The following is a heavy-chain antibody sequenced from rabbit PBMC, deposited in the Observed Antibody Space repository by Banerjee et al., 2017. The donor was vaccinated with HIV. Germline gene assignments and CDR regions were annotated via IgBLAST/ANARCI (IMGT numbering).Heavy chain of an antibody. J-gene: IGHJ4*01. CDR3: ARGAGSDNL. Sequence: QEQLEESGGGLVQPEGSLTLTCTASGFSFSSSYYMHWVRQAPGKGPEWIAYIYFGDDSTWYASWAKGRFTISKTSSTTVTLQMTSLTAADTATYFCARGAGSDNLWGQGTLVTVS. D-gene: IGHD4-2*01. CDR1: GFSFSSSYY. CDR2: IYFGDDST. V-gene: IGHV1S45*01.